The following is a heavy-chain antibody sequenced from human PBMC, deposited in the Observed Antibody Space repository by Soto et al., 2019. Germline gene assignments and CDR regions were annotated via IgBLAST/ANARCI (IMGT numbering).Heavy chain of an antibody. J-gene: IGHJ4*02. CDR2: IYDSGSP. Sequence: SETLSLTCTISGGSISVYYWSWIRQSPGQGLEWIGYIYDSGSPYYNPSLKTRVTISADTSKNQISLKLTSATAADTAVYFCARGVGSSPPRYWGRGTLVTVSS. D-gene: IGHD3-9*01. V-gene: IGHV4-59*01. CDR3: ARGVGSSPPRY. CDR1: GGSISVYY.